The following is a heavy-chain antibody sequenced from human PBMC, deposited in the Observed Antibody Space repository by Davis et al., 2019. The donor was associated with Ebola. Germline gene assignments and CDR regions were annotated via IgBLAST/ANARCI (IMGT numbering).Heavy chain of an antibody. Sequence: AASVKVSCKASGYTFTDYVMNWVRQAPGQGLEWMGWIYTNTGNPTYAQDFTGRFVFSLDTSVTTAYLQISSLKAEDTAVYYCAVLRNYDFWSAGWGQGTQVTVSS. CDR1: GYTFTDYV. CDR2: IYTNTGNP. D-gene: IGHD3-3*01. CDR3: AVLRNYDFWSAG. V-gene: IGHV7-4-1*02. J-gene: IGHJ4*02.